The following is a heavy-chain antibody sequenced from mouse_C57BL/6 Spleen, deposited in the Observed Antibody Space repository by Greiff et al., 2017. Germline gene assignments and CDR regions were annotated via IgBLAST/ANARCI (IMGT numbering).Heavy chain of an antibody. Sequence: VKLMESGAELVKPGASVKISCKASGYAFSSYWMNWVKQRPGKGLEWIGQIYPGDGDTNYNGKFKGKATLTADKSSSTAYMQLSSLTSEDSAVYFCARDSDYAMDYWGQGTSVTVSS. J-gene: IGHJ4*01. V-gene: IGHV1-80*01. CDR2: IYPGDGDT. CDR1: GYAFSSYW. CDR3: ARDSDYAMDY.